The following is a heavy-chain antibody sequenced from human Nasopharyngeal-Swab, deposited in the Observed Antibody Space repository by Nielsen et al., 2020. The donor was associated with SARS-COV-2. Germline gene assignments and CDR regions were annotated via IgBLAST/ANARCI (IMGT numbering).Heavy chain of an antibody. D-gene: IGHD4-17*01. V-gene: IGHV4-34*01. Sequence: GSLRLSCAVYGGSFNGYYWSWIRQPPGKGLEWIGEINHSGSTSYNPSLKSRVTISVDTSKNQFSLKLSSVTAADTAMYYCARGVDYGDYRPYYYYYYGMDVWGQGTTVTVSS. CDR1: GGSFNGYY. CDR3: ARGVDYGDYRPYYYYYYGMDV. J-gene: IGHJ6*02. CDR2: INHSGST.